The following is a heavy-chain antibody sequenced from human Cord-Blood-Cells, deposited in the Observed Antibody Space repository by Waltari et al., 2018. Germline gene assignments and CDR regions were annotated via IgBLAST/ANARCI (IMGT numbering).Heavy chain of an antibody. Sequence: QVQLVESGGGVVQPGRSLGLSCAASGFTFSGYAMHWFRQAPGKGLEWVVVISYDGSKKYDSDSVTGRITILTDYSKNRLYVQMNGRRAENTAVYYCAGDPFGDGVPAAMDYYGIDVLGRVATVTVSS. CDR2: ISYDGSKK. CDR3: AGDPFGDGVPAAMDYYGIDV. V-gene: IGHV3-30-3*01. CDR1: GFTFSGYA. J-gene: IGHJ6*01. D-gene: IGHD2-2*01.